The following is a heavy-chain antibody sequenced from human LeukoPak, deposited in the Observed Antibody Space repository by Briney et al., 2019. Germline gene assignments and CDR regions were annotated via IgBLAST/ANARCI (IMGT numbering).Heavy chain of an antibody. D-gene: IGHD2-21*02. CDR2: IYYSGST. V-gene: IGHV4-39*07. J-gene: IGHJ4*02. Sequence: SETLSLTCTVSGGSISSSSYYWGWIRQPPGKGLEWIGSIYYSGSTYYNPSLKSRVTISVDTSKNQFSLKLSSVTAADTAVYYCARDLAYCGGDCYSFSGWGQGTLVTVSS. CDR3: ARDLAYCGGDCYSFSG. CDR1: GGSISSSSYY.